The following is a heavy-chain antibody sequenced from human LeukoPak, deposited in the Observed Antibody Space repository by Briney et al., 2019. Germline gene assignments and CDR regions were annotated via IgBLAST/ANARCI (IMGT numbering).Heavy chain of an antibody. D-gene: IGHD6-19*01. CDR1: GGSISSYY. CDR3: ARVDSSDEYYYYGMDV. CDR2: IYYSGST. Sequence: PSETLSLTCTVSGGSISSYYWSWIRQPPGKGLEWIGYIYYSGSTNYNPSLKSRVTISVDTSKNQFSLKLSSVTAADTAVYYCARVDSSDEYYYYGMDVWGQGTTVTVSS. V-gene: IGHV4-59*01. J-gene: IGHJ6*02.